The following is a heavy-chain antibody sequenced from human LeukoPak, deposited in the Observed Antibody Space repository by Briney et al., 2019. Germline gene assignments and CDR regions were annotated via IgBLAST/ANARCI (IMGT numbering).Heavy chain of an antibody. CDR3: ARLSNYIFDY. J-gene: IGHJ4*02. D-gene: IGHD4-11*01. CDR1: GYTFTSYY. Sequence: ASVKVSCKASGYTFTSYYMHWVRQAPGQGLEWMGIINPSGGSTNYAQKFQGRVTMTRDTSTSTVYKELSSLRSEDTAVFYCARLSNYIFDYWGQGTLVTVSS. V-gene: IGHV1-46*01. CDR2: INPSGGST.